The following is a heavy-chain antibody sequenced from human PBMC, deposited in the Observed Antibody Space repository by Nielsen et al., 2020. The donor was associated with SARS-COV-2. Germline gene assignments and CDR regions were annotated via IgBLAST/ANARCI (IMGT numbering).Heavy chain of an antibody. V-gene: IGHV3-74*01. D-gene: IGHD1-1*01. CDR2: ISPDGDIV. CDR1: GFTFSNSW. Sequence: GESLKISCAASGFTFSNSWMHWVRQAPGKGLVWVSRISPDGDIVNYADSVRGRFTTSRDNAKNTLYLQMNSLRAEDTAVYFCTNWNDGYWGQGTPATVSS. CDR3: TNWNDGY. J-gene: IGHJ4*02.